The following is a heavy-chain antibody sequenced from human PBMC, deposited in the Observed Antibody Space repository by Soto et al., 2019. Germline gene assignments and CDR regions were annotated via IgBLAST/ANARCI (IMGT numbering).Heavy chain of an antibody. CDR2: IIPIFGTA. J-gene: IGHJ4*02. Sequence: SVKVSCKASGGTFSSYAISWVRQAPGQGLEWMGGIIPIFGTANYAQKFQGRVTMTTDTSTSTAYMELRSLRSDDTAVYYCARVRGRYSSGWYSSWGQGTLVTVSS. CDR3: ARVRGRYSSGWYSS. CDR1: GGTFSSYA. V-gene: IGHV1-69*05. D-gene: IGHD6-19*01.